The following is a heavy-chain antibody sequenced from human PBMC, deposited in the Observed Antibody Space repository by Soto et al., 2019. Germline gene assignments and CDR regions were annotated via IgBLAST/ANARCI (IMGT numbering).Heavy chain of an antibody. V-gene: IGHV6-1*01. CDR1: GDSVSSNSAA. CDR3: ARDSGLQPNKFIHPQKLSDP. CDR2: TYYRSKWYN. D-gene: IGHD3-16*02. Sequence: SQTLSLTCAISGDSVSSNSAAWNWIRQSPSRGLEWLGRTYYRSKWYNDYAVSVKSRITINPDTSKNQFSLQLNSVTPEDTAVYYCARDSGLQPNKFIHPQKLSDPWGQGTLVTVSS. J-gene: IGHJ5*02.